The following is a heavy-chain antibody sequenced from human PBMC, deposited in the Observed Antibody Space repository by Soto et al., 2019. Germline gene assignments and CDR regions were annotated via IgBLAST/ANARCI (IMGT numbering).Heavy chain of an antibody. CDR2: IYHGGGT. CDR3: ARAQWDYDILTGRLWGAFNI. V-gene: IGHV4-30-2*01. D-gene: IGHD3-9*01. Sequence: LQLQESGSGLVKPSQTLSLTCAVSGGSISSGGYSWSWIRQPPGKGLEWIGNIYHGGGTYYNPSLESRLTISVDKARNQFSMKLNSVTAAETAVYYCARAQWDYDILTGRLWGAFNIWGQGTMVTVSS. J-gene: IGHJ3*02. CDR1: GGSISSGGYS.